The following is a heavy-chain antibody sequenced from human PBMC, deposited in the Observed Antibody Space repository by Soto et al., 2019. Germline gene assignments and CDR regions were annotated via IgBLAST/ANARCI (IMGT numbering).Heavy chain of an antibody. CDR1: GGSISSYY. D-gene: IGHD6-6*01. J-gene: IGHJ6*02. Sequence: SETLSLTCTVSGGSISSYYWSWIRQPPGKGLEWIGYIYYSGSTNYNPSLKIRVTISVDTSKNQFSLKLSSVTAADTAVYYCARDLLSSSPNYYYYYGMDVWGQGTTVTVSS. CDR3: ARDLLSSSPNYYYYYGMDV. CDR2: IYYSGST. V-gene: IGHV4-59*01.